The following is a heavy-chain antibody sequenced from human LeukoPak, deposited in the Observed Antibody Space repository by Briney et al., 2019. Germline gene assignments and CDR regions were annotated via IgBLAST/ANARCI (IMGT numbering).Heavy chain of an antibody. V-gene: IGHV3-53*01. J-gene: IGHJ5*02. CDR3: TVFGDPNH. CDR2: IHSSGAT. Sequence: GGSLRLSCAASGFTGSNNYVSWVRQAPGMGLEWVSAIHSSGATCYADSVKGRFTISRDTSKNTLYLQISSLRVEDTAVYYCTVFGDPNHWGQGTLVTVSS. CDR1: GFTGSNNY. D-gene: IGHD4-17*01.